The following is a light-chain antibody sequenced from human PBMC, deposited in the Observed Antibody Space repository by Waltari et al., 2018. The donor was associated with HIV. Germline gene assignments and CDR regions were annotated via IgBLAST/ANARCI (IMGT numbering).Light chain of an antibody. CDR1: SSDVGGSDS. CDR2: EVI. J-gene: IGLJ3*02. Sequence: QSALTQPRSVSGSPGQSVTISCTGTSSDVGGSDSVSWYLQHPGKVPKLIIYEVIKRPSGFPDRFSGSKSGNTASLTISGLQTEDEADYFCCSYAGTYTYVLFGGGTKLTVL. V-gene: IGLV2-11*01. CDR3: CSYAGTYTYVL.